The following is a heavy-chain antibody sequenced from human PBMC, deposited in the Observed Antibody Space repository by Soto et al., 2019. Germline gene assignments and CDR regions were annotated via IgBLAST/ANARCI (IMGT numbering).Heavy chain of an antibody. V-gene: IGHV1-24*01. CDR2: FDPEDGET. J-gene: IGHJ3*02. Sequence: ASVKVSCKVSGYTLTELSMHWVRQAPGKGLEWMGGFDPEDGETIYAQKFQGRVTMTEDTSTDTAYMELSSLRSEDTAVYYCATRLRGIAAAGTQEYDAFDIWGQGTMVTVSS. D-gene: IGHD6-13*01. CDR1: GYTLTELS. CDR3: ATRLRGIAAAGTQEYDAFDI.